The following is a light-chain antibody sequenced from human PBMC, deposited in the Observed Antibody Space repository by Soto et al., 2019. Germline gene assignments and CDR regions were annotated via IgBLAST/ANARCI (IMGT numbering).Light chain of an antibody. V-gene: IGKV1-5*03. CDR2: KAS. CDR3: QQYNNSPWT. CDR1: QSTGFW. J-gene: IGKJ1*01. Sequence: DIQMTQSPSTLSAYVGDRVTITCRASQSTGFWLAWYQQKPGKAPKLLIYKASSLKSDVPSRFSGSGSGTEFTLTISILQPDDFATYYCQQYNNSPWTFGQGTKVEIK.